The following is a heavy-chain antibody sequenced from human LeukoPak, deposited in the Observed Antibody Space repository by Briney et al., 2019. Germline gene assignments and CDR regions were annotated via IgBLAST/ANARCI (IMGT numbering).Heavy chain of an antibody. J-gene: IGHJ4*02. V-gene: IGHV3-23*01. Sequence: PGGSLRLPCAASGFTFSSYAMSWVRQAPGKGLEWVSAISGSGSSTNYAASVKGRFTISRDNSENTLCLQMDSLRADDTAVYYCAKVPLYSGNYEYYFDYWGQGTLVTVSS. CDR3: AKVPLYSGNYEYYFDY. D-gene: IGHD1-26*01. CDR2: ISGSGSST. CDR1: GFTFSSYA.